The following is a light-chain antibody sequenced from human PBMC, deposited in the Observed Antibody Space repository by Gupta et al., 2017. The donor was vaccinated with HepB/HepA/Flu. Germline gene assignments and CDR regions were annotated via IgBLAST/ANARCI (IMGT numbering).Light chain of an antibody. CDR1: QRISSW. CDR3: QQYNNYPPVT. CDR2: KAS. Sequence: DIQMTQSPSTLSSSVGDRDSITCRASQRISSWLAWYQQKPGKAPKLLIYKASNLESGVPSRFSGSGSGTEFTLTISSLQPDDSATYYCQQYNNYPPVTFGQGTKVEMK. V-gene: IGKV1-5*03. J-gene: IGKJ4*01.